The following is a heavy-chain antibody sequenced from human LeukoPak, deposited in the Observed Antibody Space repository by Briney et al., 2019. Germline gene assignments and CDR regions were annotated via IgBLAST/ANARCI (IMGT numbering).Heavy chain of an antibody. V-gene: IGHV3-48*01. CDR1: GFTFNYYS. J-gene: IGHJ4*02. CDR2: ISSRSTTI. D-gene: IGHD2-2*02. Sequence: GGSLRLSCAASGFTFNYYSMNWVRQAPGRGLEWVSYISSRSTTISYADSVKGRFTISRGNAKNSLYLQMNSLGAEDTAVYYCAREAVVVPAAIPIYDFWGQGTLVTVSS. CDR3: AREAVVVPAAIPIYDF.